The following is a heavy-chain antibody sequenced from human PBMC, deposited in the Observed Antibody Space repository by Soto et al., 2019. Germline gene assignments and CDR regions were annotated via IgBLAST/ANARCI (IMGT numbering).Heavy chain of an antibody. Sequence: PSETLSLTCAVYGGSFSGYYWTWIRQPPGKGLEWIAEINHSGRSNSNPSLKSRVTVSVDTSKNQFSLKLSSVTAADTAVYYCARGISMTVEVQRDAPDKYFFDSWGQGTLVTVSS. V-gene: IGHV4-34*01. D-gene: IGHD3-22*01. CDR3: ARGISMTVEVQRDAPDKYFFDS. CDR1: GGSFSGYY. CDR2: INHSGRS. J-gene: IGHJ4*02.